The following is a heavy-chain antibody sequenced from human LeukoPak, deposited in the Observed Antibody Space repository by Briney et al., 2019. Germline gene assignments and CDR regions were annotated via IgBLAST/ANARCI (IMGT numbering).Heavy chain of an antibody. D-gene: IGHD3-3*01. Sequence: ASVKVSCKASGYTFTGYYIHWVRQAPGQGLEWMGRINPNSGGTNSAQKFQGRVTMTEDTSTDTAYMELSSLRSEDTAVYYCATDRPGFGVVRSYYGMDVWGQGTTVTVSS. V-gene: IGHV1-2*06. CDR1: GYTFTGYY. J-gene: IGHJ6*02. CDR2: INPNSGGT. CDR3: ATDRPGFGVVRSYYGMDV.